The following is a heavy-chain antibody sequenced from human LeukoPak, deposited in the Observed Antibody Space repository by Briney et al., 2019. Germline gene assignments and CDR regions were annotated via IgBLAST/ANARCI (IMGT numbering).Heavy chain of an antibody. V-gene: IGHV1-18*01. J-gene: IGHJ6*03. CDR1: GYTFTSYG. CDR2: ISAYNGNT. CDR3: ARAAYYDLWSGYSETYYYYMDV. D-gene: IGHD3-3*01. Sequence: ASVKVSCKASGYTFTSYGISWVRQAPGQGLEWMGWISAYNGNTNYAQKLQGRVTMTTDTSTSTAYMELRSLRSDDTAVYYCARAAYYDLWSGYSETYYYYMDVWGKGTTVTVSS.